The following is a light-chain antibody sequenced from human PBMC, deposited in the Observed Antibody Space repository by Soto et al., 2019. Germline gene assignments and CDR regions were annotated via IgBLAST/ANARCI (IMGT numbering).Light chain of an antibody. CDR3: ETWDSNIRV. J-gene: IGLJ3*02. CDR2: LEGSGSY. Sequence: QLVLTQSSSASASLGSSVKLTCTLSRGHRNHIIAWHQQQPGKAPRYLMKLEGSGSYDKGSGVPDRFSGSSSGADRYLTISNLQFEDEADYYCETWDSNIRVFGGGTKVTVL. CDR1: RGHRNHI. V-gene: IGLV4-60*02.